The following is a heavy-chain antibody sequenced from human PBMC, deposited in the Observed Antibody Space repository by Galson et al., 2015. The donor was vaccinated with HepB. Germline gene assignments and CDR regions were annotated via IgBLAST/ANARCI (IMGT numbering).Heavy chain of an antibody. J-gene: IGHJ4*02. V-gene: IGHV3-53*01. Sequence: SLRLSCAVSGFTVSGNYMSWVRQAPGKGLEWVSGVKSGDNTYYADSVRGRFTISRDNSKNTLDLQMNNLRAEDTAIYYCARSIGPRNNWDYWGRGTLVTVSS. D-gene: IGHD1-1*01. CDR1: GFTVSGNY. CDR3: ARSIGPRNNWDY. CDR2: VKSGDNT.